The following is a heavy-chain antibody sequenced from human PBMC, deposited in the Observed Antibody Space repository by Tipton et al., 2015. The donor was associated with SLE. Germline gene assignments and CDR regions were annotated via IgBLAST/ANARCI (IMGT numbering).Heavy chain of an antibody. Sequence: TLSLTCTVSGGSISSHYWSWIRQPPGKGLEWIGYIYYSGSTNYNPSLKSRVTISVDTSKNQFSLKLSSVTAADTAVYYCARDGRVGIDYWGQGTLVTVSS. CDR3: ARDGRVGIDY. V-gene: IGHV4-59*11. D-gene: IGHD1-26*01. J-gene: IGHJ4*02. CDR1: GGSISSHY. CDR2: IYYSGST.